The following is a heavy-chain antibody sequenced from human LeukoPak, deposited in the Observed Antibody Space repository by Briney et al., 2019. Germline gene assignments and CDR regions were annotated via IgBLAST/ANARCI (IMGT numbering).Heavy chain of an antibody. Sequence: SETLSLTCGVYGGSFSDYYWNWIRQRPGKGLEWIGEINDSGSTNYNPSLKSRVTISVDTSKNQFSLKLSSVAAADTAVYYCARSRLVVRARFDYWGQGTLVTVSS. CDR2: INDSGST. V-gene: IGHV4-34*01. J-gene: IGHJ4*02. CDR3: ARSRLVVRARFDY. CDR1: GGSFSDYY. D-gene: IGHD1-26*01.